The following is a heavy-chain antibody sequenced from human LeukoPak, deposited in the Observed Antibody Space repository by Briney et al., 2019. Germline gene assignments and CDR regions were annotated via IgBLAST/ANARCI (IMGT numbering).Heavy chain of an antibody. D-gene: IGHD2-2*01. V-gene: IGHV1-69*06. J-gene: IGHJ6*03. CDR1: GGTFSSYA. CDR2: IIPIFGTA. Sequence: ASVKVSCKASGGTFSSYAISWVRQAPGQGLEWMGGIIPIFGTANYAQKFQGRVTITADKSTSTAYMELSSLRSEDTAVYYCARGPRGFPPSIVVVPAAIYYYYMDVWGKGTTVTVSS. CDR3: ARGPRGFPPSIVVVPAAIYYYYMDV.